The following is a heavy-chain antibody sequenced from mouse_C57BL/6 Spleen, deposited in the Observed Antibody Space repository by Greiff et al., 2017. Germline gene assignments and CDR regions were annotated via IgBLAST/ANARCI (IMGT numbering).Heavy chain of an antibody. CDR3: ARWRDGYYAMDY. CDR2: INPYNGDT. CDR1: GYSFTGYF. Sequence: EVKLQESGPELVEPGDSVKISCKASGYSFTGYFMNWVMQSHGKSLEWIGRINPYNGDTFYNQKFKGKATLTVDKSSSTAHMELRSLTSEDSAVYYCARWRDGYYAMDYWGQGTSVTVSS. J-gene: IGHJ4*01. V-gene: IGHV1-20*01. D-gene: IGHD2-3*01.